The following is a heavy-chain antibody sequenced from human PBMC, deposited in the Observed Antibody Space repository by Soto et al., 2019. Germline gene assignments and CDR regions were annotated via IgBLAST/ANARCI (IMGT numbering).Heavy chain of an antibody. CDR3: ARLYMVRGVMDWFDP. D-gene: IGHD3-10*01. Sequence: QVQLQESGPGLVKPSGTLSLTCAVSGGSISSSNWWSWVRQPPGKGLEWIGEIYHSGSTNYNPSLKSRDTISVDKSKNQFSLKLSSVTAADTTVYYCARLYMVRGVMDWFDPWGQGTLVTVSS. J-gene: IGHJ5*02. CDR2: IYHSGST. CDR1: GGSISSSNW. V-gene: IGHV4-4*02.